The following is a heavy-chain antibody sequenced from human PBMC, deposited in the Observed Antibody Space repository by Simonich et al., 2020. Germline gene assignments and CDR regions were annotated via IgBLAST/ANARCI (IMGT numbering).Heavy chain of an antibody. CDR3: ARDGLGTAYYYYMDV. D-gene: IGHD7-27*01. CDR2: IKQDGSEK. CDR1: GFTFSSYW. Sequence: EVQLVESGGGLVQPGGSLRLSCAASGFTFSSYWMSWVRQAPGKGLEWVANIKQDGSEKYYVDSVKGRFTSSRDNAKNSLYLKMNSLRAEDTAVYYCARDGLGTAYYYYMDVWGKGTTITVSS. J-gene: IGHJ6*03. V-gene: IGHV3-7*01.